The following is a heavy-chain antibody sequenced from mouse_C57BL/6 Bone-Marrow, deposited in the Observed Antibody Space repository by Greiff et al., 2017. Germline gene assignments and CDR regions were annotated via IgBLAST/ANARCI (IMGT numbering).Heavy chain of an antibody. J-gene: IGHJ1*03. CDR3: TTVVATSHWYFDV. CDR2: IDPENGDT. D-gene: IGHD1-1*01. Sequence: VQLQQSGAELVRPGASVTLSCTASGFTITDDYMHWVKQRPEQGLEWIGWIDPENGDTDYASKFQGKATITADTSSNTAYLQLSSLTSEDTAVYYCTTVVATSHWYFDVWGTGTTVTVSS. V-gene: IGHV14-4*01. CDR1: GFTITDDY.